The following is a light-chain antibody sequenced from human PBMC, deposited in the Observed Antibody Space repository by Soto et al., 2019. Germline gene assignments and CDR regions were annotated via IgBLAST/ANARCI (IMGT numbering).Light chain of an antibody. Sequence: DIQMTQSPSFVSASAVDGVTITFRASQTISSWLAWYQQKPGKAPKLLIYKASTLKSGVPSRFSGSGSGTEFTLTISSLQPDDFATYYCQHYNSYSEAFGQGTKVDIK. CDR3: QHYNSYSEA. CDR2: KAS. V-gene: IGKV1-5*03. J-gene: IGKJ1*01. CDR1: QTISSW.